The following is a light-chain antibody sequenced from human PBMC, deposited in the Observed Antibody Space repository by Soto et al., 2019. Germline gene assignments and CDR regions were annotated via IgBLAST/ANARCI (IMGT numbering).Light chain of an antibody. CDR2: GAS. J-gene: IGKJ1*01. V-gene: IGKV3-15*01. CDR3: QQYDNWPRWPSVRWT. CDR1: QSVSSN. Sequence: EIVMTQSPATLSVSPGERATLSCRASQSVSSNLAWYQQKPGQAPRLLIYGASTRATGIPARFSGSGSGTEFTLTISSLQSEDFAVYYCQQYDNWPRWPSVRWTFGQGTKVEIK.